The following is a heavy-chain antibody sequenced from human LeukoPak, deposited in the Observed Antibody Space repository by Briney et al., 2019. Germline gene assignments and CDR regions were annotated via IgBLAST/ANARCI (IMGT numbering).Heavy chain of an antibody. CDR3: ARRGIGFNYLSY. V-gene: IGHV1-2*02. CDR1: GYTFTGYY. CDR2: INPNSDGT. J-gene: IGHJ4*02. Sequence: PGASVKLTCKASGYTFTGYYMHWVRQAPGQGLEWMGWINPNSDGTNYAQKFGGRVTMTRDTSISTAYMELSRLRSDDTAVYYCARRGIGFNYLSYWGQGALVSVSS. D-gene: IGHD3-22*01.